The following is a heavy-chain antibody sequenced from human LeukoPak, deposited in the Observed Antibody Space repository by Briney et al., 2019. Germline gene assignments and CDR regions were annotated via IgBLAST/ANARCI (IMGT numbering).Heavy chain of an antibody. CDR3: ARDLGFSYGIDF. V-gene: IGHV3-7*04. CDR1: GFTFSDYW. J-gene: IGHJ4*02. Sequence: PGESLRLSCAASGFTFSDYWMSWVRQAPGKGLEWVANIQQDGSEKYYVDPVKGRFTISRDNAKKSLFLQVSSLRGEDTAVYYCARDLGFSYGIDFWGQGTLVTVSS. D-gene: IGHD5-18*01. CDR2: IQQDGSEK.